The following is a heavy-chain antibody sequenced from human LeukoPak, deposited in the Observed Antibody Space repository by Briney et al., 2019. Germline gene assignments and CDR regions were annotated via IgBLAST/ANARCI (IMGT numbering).Heavy chain of an antibody. J-gene: IGHJ6*03. CDR3: SRGRNRYCYCCRCYRSIFYYYYYMDV. V-gene: IGHV4-34*01. Sequence: WETLSLTCAVYGGSFSGYYWSWIRQPPGKGLEWIGEINHSGSTNYNPSLKSRVTISVDTSKNQFSLKLGSVTAADPAVYFCSRGRNRYCYCCRCYRSIFYYYYYMDVWGKGTTVTVSS. CDR2: INHSGST. CDR1: GGSFSGYY. D-gene: IGHD2-15*01.